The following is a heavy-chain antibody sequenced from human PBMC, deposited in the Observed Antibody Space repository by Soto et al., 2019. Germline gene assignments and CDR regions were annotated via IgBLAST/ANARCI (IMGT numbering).Heavy chain of an antibody. CDR1: GFSFSSYW. CDR2: INTDGSST. Sequence: EVQLVESGGGLVQPGGSLRLSCADSGFSFSSYWMHWVRQGPGKGLVWVSRINTDGSSTNYADSVKGRFTISRDNAKNTLYLQMNSLRSEDTAVYYCAISPGGYCIDWGRGTMVTVSS. V-gene: IGHV3-74*01. D-gene: IGHD1-26*01. J-gene: IGHJ3*01. CDR3: AISPGGYCID.